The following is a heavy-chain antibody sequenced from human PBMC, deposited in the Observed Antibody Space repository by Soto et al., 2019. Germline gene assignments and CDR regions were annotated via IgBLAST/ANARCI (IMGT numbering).Heavy chain of an antibody. CDR2: VHYSGST. CDR3: ARESSGRYDWFDP. CDR1: GGSISSYY. J-gene: IGHJ5*02. D-gene: IGHD1-26*01. V-gene: IGHV4-59*01. Sequence: SETLSLTCTVSGGSISSYYWSWIRQPPGKGLEWIGYVHYSGSTNYNPSLNSRVSISVDTSKNQFSLKLSSVTAADTAVYYCARESSGRYDWFDPWGQGTLVTVPS.